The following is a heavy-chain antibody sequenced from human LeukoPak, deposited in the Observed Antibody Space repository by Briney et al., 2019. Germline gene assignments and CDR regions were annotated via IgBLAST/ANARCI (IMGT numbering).Heavy chain of an antibody. J-gene: IGHJ4*02. Sequence: PGGSLRLSCAASGFTFSSYAMHWVRQAPGKGLEWVAVISYDGSNKYYADSVKGRFTISRDNSKNTLYLQMNSLRAEDTAVYYCTKDAPDSGGWFFFDSWGQGTLVTVSS. CDR1: GFTFSSYA. V-gene: IGHV3-30*04. D-gene: IGHD6-19*01. CDR3: TKDAPDSGGWFFFDS. CDR2: ISYDGSNK.